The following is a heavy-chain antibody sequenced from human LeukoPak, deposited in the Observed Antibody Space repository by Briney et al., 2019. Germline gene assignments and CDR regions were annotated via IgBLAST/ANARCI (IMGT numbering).Heavy chain of an antibody. CDR2: IYHSGST. Sequence: SETLSLTCTVSGGSISSGGYYWGWIRQPPGKGLEWIGYIYHSGSTYYNPSLKSRVTISVDRSKNQFSLKLSSVTAADTAVYYCARVGGYSGYVDAFGIWGQGTMVTVSS. J-gene: IGHJ3*02. CDR1: GGSISSGGYY. V-gene: IGHV4-30-2*01. D-gene: IGHD5-12*01. CDR3: ARVGGYSGYVDAFGI.